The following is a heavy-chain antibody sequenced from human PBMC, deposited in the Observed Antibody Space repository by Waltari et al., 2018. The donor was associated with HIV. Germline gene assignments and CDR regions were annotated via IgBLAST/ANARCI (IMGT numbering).Heavy chain of an antibody. CDR3: ARDPRRDPTLYYFDY. CDR1: GFTFSGYS. CDR2: ISSSSSYI. D-gene: IGHD1-26*01. V-gene: IGHV3-21*01. Sequence: EVQLVESGGGLVKPGGSLRLSCAASGFTFSGYSMNWVRQAPGKGLEWVSSISSSSSYIYYADSVKGRFTISRDNAKNSLYLQMNSLRAEDTAVYYCARDPRRDPTLYYFDYWGQGTLVTVSS. J-gene: IGHJ4*02.